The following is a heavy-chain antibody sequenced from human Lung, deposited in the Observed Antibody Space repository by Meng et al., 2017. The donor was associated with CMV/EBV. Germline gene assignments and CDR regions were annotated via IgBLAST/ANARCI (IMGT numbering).Heavy chain of an antibody. CDR1: GFTFSSYA. D-gene: IGHD3-16*01. V-gene: IGHV4-59*12. CDR2: VYHMGNT. Sequence: ESLKISCAASGFTFSSYAMSWVRQAPGKGLEWVASVYHMGNTNYNPSLKSRATISLDTSKSQFSLKLISVTGADTAIYYCAKGGGSWFGPWGQGSLVTVSS. J-gene: IGHJ5*02. CDR3: AKGGGSWFGP.